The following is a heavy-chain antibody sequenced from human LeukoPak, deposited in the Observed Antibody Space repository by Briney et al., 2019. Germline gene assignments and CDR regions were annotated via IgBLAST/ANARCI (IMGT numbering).Heavy chain of an antibody. CDR1: GFTFSSHW. J-gene: IGHJ4*02. CDR2: IKQDGSEK. V-gene: IGHV3-7*01. D-gene: IGHD1-7*01. CDR3: ARDEGSSENWNYAQY. Sequence: GGSLRLSCAASGFTFSSHWMSWVRQAPGKGLEWVANIKQDGSEKYYVDSVKGRFTISRDNAKNSLYLQMNSLSAEDTAVYYCARDEGSSENWNYAQYWGQGTLVTVSS.